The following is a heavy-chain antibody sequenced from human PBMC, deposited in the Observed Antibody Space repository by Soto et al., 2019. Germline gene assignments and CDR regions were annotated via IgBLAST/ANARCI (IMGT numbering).Heavy chain of an antibody. J-gene: IGHJ4*02. Sequence: GGSLRLSCAASGFTISSYAMHWVRQAPGKGLEWVAVISYDGSNKYYADSVKGRFTISRDNSKNTLYLQMNSLRAEDTAMYYCARDVDTAMVNYFDYWGQGTMVTVYS. CDR2: ISYDGSNK. D-gene: IGHD5-18*01. CDR1: GFTISSYA. V-gene: IGHV3-30-3*01. CDR3: ARDVDTAMVNYFDY.